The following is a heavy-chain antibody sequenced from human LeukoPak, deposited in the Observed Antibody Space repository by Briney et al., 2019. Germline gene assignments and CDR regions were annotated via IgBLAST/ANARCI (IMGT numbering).Heavy chain of an antibody. CDR2: VSTYNGNT. CDR1: GYTFTSHG. V-gene: IGHV1-18*04. J-gene: IGHJ4*02. CDR3: ARDVDTATDQINDY. Sequence: GASVKVSCKASGYTFTSHGSSWVRQAPGQGLEWMGWVSTYNGNTNYVPKYQGRVTMTTDTSTSTAYMELRSLRSDDTAVYYCARDVDTATDQINDYWGQGTLVTVSS. D-gene: IGHD5-18*01.